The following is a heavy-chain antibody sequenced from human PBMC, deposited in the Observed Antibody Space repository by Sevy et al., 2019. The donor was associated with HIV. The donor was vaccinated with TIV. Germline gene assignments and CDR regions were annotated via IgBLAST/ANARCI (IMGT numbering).Heavy chain of an antibody. CDR3: AHRPSGYDSHFDY. V-gene: IGHV2-5*02. D-gene: IGHD5-12*01. Sequence: SGPTLVKPTQTLTLTCTFSGFSLSTFGVGVVWIRQPPGKAPEWLGLIYWDDDKRYNLSLSSRLTIAKDTSENQVVLTMTNVDPVDTATYYCAHRPSGYDSHFDYWGQGILVTVSS. CDR2: IYWDDDK. J-gene: IGHJ4*02. CDR1: GFSLSTFGVG.